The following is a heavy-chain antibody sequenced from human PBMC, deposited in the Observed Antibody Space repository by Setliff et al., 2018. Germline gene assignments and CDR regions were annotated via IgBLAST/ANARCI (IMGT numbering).Heavy chain of an antibody. V-gene: IGHV3-23*01. CDR3: AKEVNLRYFDWGFDY. CDR1: GFTFSSYA. J-gene: IGHJ4*02. D-gene: IGHD3-9*01. Sequence: GESLKISCAASGFTFSSYAMSWVRQAPGKGLEWVSAIGGSGGSTYYADSVKGRFTISRDNSKNTLYLQMNSLRAEDTAVYYCAKEVNLRYFDWGFDYWGQGTLVTVSS. CDR2: IGGSGGST.